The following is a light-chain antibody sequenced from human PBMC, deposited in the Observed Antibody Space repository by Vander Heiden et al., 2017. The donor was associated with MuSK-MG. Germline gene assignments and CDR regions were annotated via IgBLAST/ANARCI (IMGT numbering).Light chain of an antibody. J-gene: IGLJ1*01. V-gene: IGLV2-23*02. Sequence: QSALTQPASVSGSPGQSITISCTGTSSDVGSYNLVSWYQQHPGKAPKLIIYEVSKRPSGVSTRFSGSKSGNTASLTISGLQAEDEADYYCCSYAGSSTFVFGTGTKVTVL. CDR3: CSYAGSSTFV. CDR1: SSDVGSYNL. CDR2: EVS.